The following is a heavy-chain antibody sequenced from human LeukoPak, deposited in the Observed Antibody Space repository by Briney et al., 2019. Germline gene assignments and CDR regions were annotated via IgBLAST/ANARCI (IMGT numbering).Heavy chain of an antibody. V-gene: IGHV3-21*01. CDR2: ISSSSSYI. Sequence: GGSLRLSCAASGFTFSNYSMNWVRQAPGKGLEWVSSISSSSSYIYYADSVKGRFTISRDNAKNSLYLQMNSLRAEDTAVYYCAPAAILGDGGYFDYWGQGTLVTVSS. CDR3: APAAILGDGGYFDY. D-gene: IGHD2-2*02. CDR1: GFTFSNYS. J-gene: IGHJ4*02.